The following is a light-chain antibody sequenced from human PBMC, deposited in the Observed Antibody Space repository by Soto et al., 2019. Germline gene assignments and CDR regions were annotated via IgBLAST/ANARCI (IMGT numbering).Light chain of an antibody. J-gene: IGKJ2*01. Sequence: EILMTQSPPTLSVYPGERATLSCRASQSVSSDLAWYQQKPGQAPRLLIYGASTRATDIPARFSGSGSGTQFTLTISSLQAEDVAVYYCQQYNNWPPYTFGQGTKVDI. CDR1: QSVSSD. CDR3: QQYNNWPPYT. CDR2: GAS. V-gene: IGKV3-15*01.